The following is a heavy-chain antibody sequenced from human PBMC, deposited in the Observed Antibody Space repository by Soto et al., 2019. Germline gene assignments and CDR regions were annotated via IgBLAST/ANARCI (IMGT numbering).Heavy chain of an antibody. CDR1: GYSFTSYW. CDR3: ASNSGYDPTYYYYGMDV. J-gene: IGHJ6*02. Sequence: RGESLKISCKGSGYSFTSYWIGWVRQMPGKGLEWMGIIYPGDSDTRYSPSFQGQVTISADKSISTAYLQWSSLKASDTAMYYCASNSGYDPTYYYYGMDVWGQGTTVTVSS. D-gene: IGHD5-12*01. CDR2: IYPGDSDT. V-gene: IGHV5-51*01.